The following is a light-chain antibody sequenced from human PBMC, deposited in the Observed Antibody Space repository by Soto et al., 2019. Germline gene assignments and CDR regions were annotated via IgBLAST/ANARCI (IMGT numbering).Light chain of an antibody. CDR2: GAS. V-gene: IGKV3-15*01. Sequence: EIVMTQSQAALSVSPGERATLSCRASQSVSSNLAWYQLKPGQAPRFLIYGASTRATGIPARFSGSGSGTEFTLTITSLQSEDFAVYYCQHYHNWPVTFGQGTRLEIK. CDR1: QSVSSN. J-gene: IGKJ5*01. CDR3: QHYHNWPVT.